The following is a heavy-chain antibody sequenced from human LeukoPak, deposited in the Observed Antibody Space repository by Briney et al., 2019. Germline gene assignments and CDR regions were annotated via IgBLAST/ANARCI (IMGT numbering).Heavy chain of an antibody. CDR1: GFTFSSYA. J-gene: IGHJ4*02. CDR3: AKPSRGDGLTDY. D-gene: IGHD3-16*01. CDR2: ISGSGGST. Sequence: GGSLRLSCAASGFTFSSYAMSWVRQAPGKGLEWVSAISGSGGSTYYADSVKGWFTISRDNSKNTLYLQMNSLRAEDTAVYYCAKPSRGDGLTDYWGQGTLVTVSS. V-gene: IGHV3-23*01.